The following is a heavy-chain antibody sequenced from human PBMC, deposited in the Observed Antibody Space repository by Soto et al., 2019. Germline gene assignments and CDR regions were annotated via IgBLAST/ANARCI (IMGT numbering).Heavy chain of an antibody. J-gene: IGHJ4*02. CDR2: MNPNSWNT. D-gene: IGHD3-22*01. Sequence: ASVKVSCKASGYTFTSYYMHCVRQATGQGLEWMGWMNPNSWNTCHAQKFQGRVTMTRNTSISTAYMELSSLRSEDTAVYYCARVREGYNDLLDYWGQGTQVTV. V-gene: IGHV1-8*02. CDR3: ARVREGYNDLLDY. CDR1: GYTFTSYY.